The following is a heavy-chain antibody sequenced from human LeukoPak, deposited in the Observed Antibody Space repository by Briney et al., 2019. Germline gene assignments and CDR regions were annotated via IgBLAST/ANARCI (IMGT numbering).Heavy chain of an antibody. J-gene: IGHJ3*02. V-gene: IGHV1-18*04. D-gene: IGHD3-9*01. CDR3: ARDRPSYFDWFPYDAFDI. Sequence: ASVKVSCKASGYTFTSYGISWVRQAPGQGLEWMGWISAYNGNTNYAQKLQGRVTMTTDTSTSTAYMELRSLRSDDTAVYYCARDRPSYFDWFPYDAFDIWGQGTMVTVSS. CDR2: ISAYNGNT. CDR1: GYTFTSYG.